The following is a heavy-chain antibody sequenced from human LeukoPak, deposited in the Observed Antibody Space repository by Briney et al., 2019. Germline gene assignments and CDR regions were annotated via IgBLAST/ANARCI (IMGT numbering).Heavy chain of an antibody. CDR2: ISSSGSTI. CDR3: ARDIGAYDFWSGQHDAFDI. D-gene: IGHD3-3*01. V-gene: IGHV3-11*04. Sequence: PGGSLRLSCAASGFTFSDYYMSWIRQAPGKGLEWVSYISSSGSTIYYADSVKGRFTISRDNAKNSLYLQMNSLRAEDTAVYYCARDIGAYDFWSGQHDAFDIWGQGTMVTVSS. CDR1: GFTFSDYY. J-gene: IGHJ3*02.